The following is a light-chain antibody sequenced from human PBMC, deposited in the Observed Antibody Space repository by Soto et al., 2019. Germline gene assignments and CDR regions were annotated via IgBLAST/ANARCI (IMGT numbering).Light chain of an antibody. J-gene: IGKJ1*01. CDR2: AAA. CDR3: QKYNGAPWT. CDR1: QGISNY. Sequence: DIQMTQSPSSLSASVGDRVTITCRASQGISNYLAWYQQKPGKVPKLLIYAAATLQSGVPSRFSGSGSGTDFTLTINSLQPEGVATYYCQKYNGAPWTFGQGTKVEIK. V-gene: IGKV1-27*01.